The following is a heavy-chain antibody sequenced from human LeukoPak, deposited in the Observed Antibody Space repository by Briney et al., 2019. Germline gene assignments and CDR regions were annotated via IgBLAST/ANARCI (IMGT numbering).Heavy chain of an antibody. CDR2: IYYSGST. CDR1: GGSISSYY. D-gene: IGHD1-14*01. Sequence: SETLSLTCTVSGGSISSYYWSWIRQPPGKGLEWIGYIYYSGSTNYNPSLKSRVTISVDTSKNQFSLKLSSVTAADTAVYYCARHRLLDYWGQGTLVTVSS. J-gene: IGHJ4*02. V-gene: IGHV4-59*01. CDR3: ARHRLLDY.